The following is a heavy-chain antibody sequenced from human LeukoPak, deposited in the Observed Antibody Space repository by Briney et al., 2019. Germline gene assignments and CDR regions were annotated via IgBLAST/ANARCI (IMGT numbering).Heavy chain of an antibody. CDR2: INPNKGDT. Sequence: ASVKVSCKASGYTFAGYYIHWVRRAPGQGLEWLGWINPNKGDTKSAQKFRDRGIMTTDTSLTTAYMEVINLSSDDTAVYYCTRSSWDCSSGSCYSNMNFDYWGQGTLVTVSS. J-gene: IGHJ4*02. V-gene: IGHV1-2*02. D-gene: IGHD2-15*01. CDR1: GYTFAGYY. CDR3: TRSSWDCSSGSCYSNMNFDY.